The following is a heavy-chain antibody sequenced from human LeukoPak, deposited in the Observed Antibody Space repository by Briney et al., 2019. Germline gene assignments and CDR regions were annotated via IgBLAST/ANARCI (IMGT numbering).Heavy chain of an antibody. CDR1: GGSFSGYY. J-gene: IGHJ3*01. CDR3: ARAMGRSYSYSV. D-gene: IGHD5-18*01. CDR2: INHSGST. Sequence: PSETLSLTCAVYGGSFSGYYWSWIRQPPGKGLEWIGEINHSGSTNYNPSLKSRVTISVDTSKNQFSLKLSSVTAADTAVYYCARAMGRSYSYSVWGQGTMVTVSS. V-gene: IGHV4-34*01.